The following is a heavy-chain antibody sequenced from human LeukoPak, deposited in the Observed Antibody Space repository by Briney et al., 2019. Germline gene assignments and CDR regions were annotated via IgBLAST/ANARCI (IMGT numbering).Heavy chain of an antibody. D-gene: IGHD3-10*01. CDR1: GGSISSYY. V-gene: IGHV4-59*08. J-gene: IGHJ3*02. CDR2: IYYSGST. Sequence: PSETLSLTCTVSGGSISSYYWSWIRQPPGRGLEWIGYIYYSGSTNYNPSLKSRVTISVDTSKNQFSLKLSSVTAADTAVYYCARPVWFGELLDAFDIWGQGTMVTVSS. CDR3: ARPVWFGELLDAFDI.